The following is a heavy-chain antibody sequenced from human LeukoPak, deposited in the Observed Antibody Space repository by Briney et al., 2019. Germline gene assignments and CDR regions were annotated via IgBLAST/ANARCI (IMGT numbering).Heavy chain of an antibody. CDR3: ARDRDSTSSRFDY. J-gene: IGHJ4*02. D-gene: IGHD6-6*01. CDR1: GGSISSYY. Sequence: PSETLSLTCTVSGGSISSYYWSWIRQPAGKGLEWIGRMYTSGSTHYNPSLKSRVTISVDKSKNQFSLNLSSVTAADTAVYYCARDRDSTSSRFDYWGQGTLVTVSS. CDR2: MYTSGST. V-gene: IGHV4-4*07.